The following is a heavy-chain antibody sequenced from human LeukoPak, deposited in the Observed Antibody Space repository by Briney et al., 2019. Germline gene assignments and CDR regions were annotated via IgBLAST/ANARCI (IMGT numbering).Heavy chain of an antibody. CDR3: ARRIGERFSAHEYFDS. Sequence: SVKVPCKASGDAFSTYVFTWVRQAPGQGLEWMGRIIPIVNMVDYAEEFQGRVSITADKSTSTAYMEVSGLRSEDTAVYYCARRIGERFSAHEYFDSWGQGTQGTVSS. CDR1: GDAFSTYV. CDR2: IIPIVNMV. V-gene: IGHV1-69*04. J-gene: IGHJ4*02. D-gene: IGHD5-12*01.